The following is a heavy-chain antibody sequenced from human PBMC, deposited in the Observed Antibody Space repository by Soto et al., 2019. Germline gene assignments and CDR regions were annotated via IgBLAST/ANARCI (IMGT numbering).Heavy chain of an antibody. V-gene: IGHV3-30-3*01. CDR1: EFTFNNYV. Sequence: QVQLVESGGGVVQPGRSLRLSCAASEFTFNNYVMHWVRQAPGKGLEWVAVISYDGSNKYYADSVKGRFTISRDISKNTLYLQVNSLRTEDTAVYYCARERRPCSNGVCYPYDAFDIWGQGTTVTVSS. D-gene: IGHD2-8*01. J-gene: IGHJ3*02. CDR3: ARERRPCSNGVCYPYDAFDI. CDR2: ISYDGSNK.